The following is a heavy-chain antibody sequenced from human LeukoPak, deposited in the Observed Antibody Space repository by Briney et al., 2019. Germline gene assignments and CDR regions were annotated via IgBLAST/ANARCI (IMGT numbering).Heavy chain of an antibody. CDR2: ISGSGGST. Sequence: ETLSLTCTVSGGSISSSSYYWGWIRQPPGKGLEWVSAISGSGGSTYYADSVKGRFTISRDNSKNTLYLQMNSLRAEDTAVYYCAKEEYYYGSGSPYYYYYMDVWGKGTTVTVSS. CDR1: GGSISSSSYY. D-gene: IGHD3-10*01. J-gene: IGHJ6*03. CDR3: AKEEYYYGSGSPYYYYYMDV. V-gene: IGHV3-23*01.